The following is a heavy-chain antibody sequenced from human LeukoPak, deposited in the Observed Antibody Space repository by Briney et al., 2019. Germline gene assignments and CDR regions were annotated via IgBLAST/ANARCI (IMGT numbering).Heavy chain of an antibody. D-gene: IGHD2-2*01. Sequence: ASVKVSCKASGGTFSSYAISWVRQAPGQGLEWMGGIIPIFGTANYAQKFQGRVTITTDESTSTAYMELSSLRSEDTAVYYCARVGGYCSSTSCYAGFDPWDQGTLVTVSS. CDR2: IIPIFGTA. J-gene: IGHJ5*02. CDR1: GGTFSSYA. V-gene: IGHV1-69*05. CDR3: ARVGGYCSSTSCYAGFDP.